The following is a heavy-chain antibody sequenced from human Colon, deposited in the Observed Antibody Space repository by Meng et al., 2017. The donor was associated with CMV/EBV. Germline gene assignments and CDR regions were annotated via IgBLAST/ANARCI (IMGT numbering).Heavy chain of an antibody. J-gene: IGHJ6*02. D-gene: IGHD2-15*01. CDR1: GDSIGSGGFY. V-gene: IGHV4-31*03. Sequence: SETLSLTCTVSGDSIGSGGFYWSWIRQHPGKGLEYIGNIYYTGSTYYNPSLKSRVAISIDTSKKQFSLDLNSVTAADTAVYYCAQDQFVKDYNYYGTDVWGQGTTVTVSS. CDR2: IYYTGST. CDR3: AQDQFVKDYNYYGTDV.